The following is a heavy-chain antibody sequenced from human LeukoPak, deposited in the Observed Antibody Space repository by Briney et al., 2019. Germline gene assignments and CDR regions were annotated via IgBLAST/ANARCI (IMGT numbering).Heavy chain of an antibody. J-gene: IGHJ4*02. V-gene: IGHV3-13*01. Sequence: GGSLRLSCAASGFTFIDYDMHWVRRVIGKGLEGVSAIGIRGDTHYSGSVKGRFTIARENAESSLYRQMSSLRAEDTAVYYCARGGIQVSGIDEFDYWGQGTLVTVSS. CDR2: IGIRGDT. CDR1: GFTFIDYD. D-gene: IGHD6-19*01. CDR3: ARGGIQVSGIDEFDY.